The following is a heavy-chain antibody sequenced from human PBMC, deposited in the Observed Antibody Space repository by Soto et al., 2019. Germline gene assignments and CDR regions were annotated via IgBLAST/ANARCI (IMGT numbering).Heavy chain of an antibody. D-gene: IGHD1-26*01. CDR2: ISGSGFKK. CDR1: GFIFENFG. J-gene: IGHJ5*02. V-gene: IGHV3-23*01. CDR3: AKNQGVELVPLATVDWFDP. Sequence: GGSLRLSCAASGFIFENFGMSWVRQAPGKGLEWISSISGSGFKKYYADSMKGRFTISRDNSKSTVYLELNNLSAEDTAVYHCAKNQGVELVPLATVDWFDPWGQGSVVTVSS.